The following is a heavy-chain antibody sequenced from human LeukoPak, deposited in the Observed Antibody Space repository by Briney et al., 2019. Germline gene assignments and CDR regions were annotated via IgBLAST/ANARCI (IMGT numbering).Heavy chain of an antibody. V-gene: IGHV3-23*01. CDR3: AKQVSCDTTTCYSGMPPDY. J-gene: IGHJ4*02. Sequence: GGSLRLSCAASGFPFSRYAMSWVRQTPERGLEWVSVISGSDGSRYYADSVKGRFTISRDDSRNTVYLQMDNLRAEDTAVYYCAKQVSCDTTTCYSGMPPDYWGQGTLVTVSS. CDR2: ISGSDGSR. D-gene: IGHD2/OR15-2a*01. CDR1: GFPFSRYA.